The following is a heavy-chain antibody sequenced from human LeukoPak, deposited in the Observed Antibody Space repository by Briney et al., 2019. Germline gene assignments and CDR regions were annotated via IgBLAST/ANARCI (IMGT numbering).Heavy chain of an antibody. CDR1: GFTFSSYW. D-gene: IGHD2-2*01. V-gene: IGHV3-7*01. CDR2: IKQDGSEK. J-gene: IGHJ3*02. Sequence: GGSLRLSCAASGFTFSSYWMSWVRQAPGKGLEWVANIKQDGSEKYYVDSVKGRFTISRDNAKNSLYLQMNSLRAEDTAVYYCARVLSVVDDAFDIWGQGTMVTVPS. CDR3: ARVLSVVDDAFDI.